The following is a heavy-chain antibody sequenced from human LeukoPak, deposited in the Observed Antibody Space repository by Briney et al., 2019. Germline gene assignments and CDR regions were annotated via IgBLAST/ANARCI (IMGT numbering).Heavy chain of an antibody. CDR1: GGSISSGDYY. CDR3: ARIMITFGGIIAYFDY. Sequence: PSETLSLTCTVSGGSISSGDYYWSWIRQPPGKGLEWIGYIYYSGSTYFNPSLKSRVTISVDTSKNQFSLKLSSVTAADTAVYYCARIMITFGGIIAYFDYWGRGTLVTVSS. D-gene: IGHD3-16*02. CDR2: IYYSGST. J-gene: IGHJ4*02. V-gene: IGHV4-30-4*01.